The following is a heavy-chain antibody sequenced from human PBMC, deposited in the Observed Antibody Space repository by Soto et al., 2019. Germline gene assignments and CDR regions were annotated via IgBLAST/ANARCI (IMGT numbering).Heavy chain of an antibody. CDR1: GFTFSRYA. Sequence: PGGSLRLSCAASGFTFSRYAMHWVRQAPGKGLEWVGRIRSKAYSYATAYGASVKGRFTLSRDDSKNTAYLQMNSLKSEDTAVYYCSRSSKTGDDAFDIWGQATMVTVSS. V-gene: IGHV3-73*01. CDR2: IRSKAYSYAT. D-gene: IGHD7-27*01. J-gene: IGHJ3*02. CDR3: SRSSKTGDDAFDI.